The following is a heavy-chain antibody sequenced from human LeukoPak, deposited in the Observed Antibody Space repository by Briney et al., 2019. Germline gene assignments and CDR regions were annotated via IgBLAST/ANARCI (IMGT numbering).Heavy chain of an antibody. Sequence: SETLSLTCTVSGGSISSYYWSWIRQPPGEGLEWIGYIYYSGSTNYKPSLKSRVTISVDTSKNQFSLRLTSVTAADTAVYYCARQTGSGLFILPGGQGTLVTVSS. CDR3: ARQTGSGLFILP. J-gene: IGHJ4*02. CDR1: GGSISSYY. D-gene: IGHD3/OR15-3a*01. V-gene: IGHV4-59*08. CDR2: IYYSGST.